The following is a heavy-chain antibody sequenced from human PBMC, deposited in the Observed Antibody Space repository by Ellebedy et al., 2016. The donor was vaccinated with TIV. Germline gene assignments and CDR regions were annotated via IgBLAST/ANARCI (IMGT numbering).Heavy chain of an antibody. J-gene: IGHJ4*01. Sequence: KVSCKGSGYIFSNYWISWVRQMPGKGLEWMGRIDPSDSYTNYSSSFQGHVTFSTDKSINTAYLQWSSLKASDTAMYYCARGLTLHTSAWYSDFWGHGTLVTVSS. D-gene: IGHD1-26*01. CDR3: ARGLTLHTSAWYSDF. V-gene: IGHV5-10-1*01. CDR1: GYIFSNYW. CDR2: IDPSDSYT.